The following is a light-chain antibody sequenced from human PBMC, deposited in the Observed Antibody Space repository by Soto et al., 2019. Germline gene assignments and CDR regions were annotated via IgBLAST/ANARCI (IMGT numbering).Light chain of an antibody. V-gene: IGLV1-44*01. CDR3: AAWDDSMNV. CDR2: SNN. J-gene: IGLJ1*01. Sequence: QSLLTQPPSASGTPGQRVTISCSGSSSNIGSTTVNWYQQLPGTTPKLLIYSNNQPPSGVADLFSGTKSDTSAPLAISGLQSEDEDYYCCAAWDDSMNVFGTGTKLTVL. CDR1: SSNIGSTT.